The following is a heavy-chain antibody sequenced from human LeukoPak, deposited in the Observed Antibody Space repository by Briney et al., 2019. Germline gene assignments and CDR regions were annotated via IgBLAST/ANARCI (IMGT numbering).Heavy chain of an antibody. D-gene: IGHD6-19*01. Sequence: PGGSLRLSCAASGFTFSSYGIHWVRQAPGKGLEWVAFIRYDGSNKYYADSVKGRFTISRDNSENTLYLQMNSLRAEDTAVYYCAKAPPHSSGWYVFDYWGQGTLVTVSS. CDR2: IRYDGSNK. J-gene: IGHJ4*02. V-gene: IGHV3-30*02. CDR3: AKAPPHSSGWYVFDY. CDR1: GFTFSSYG.